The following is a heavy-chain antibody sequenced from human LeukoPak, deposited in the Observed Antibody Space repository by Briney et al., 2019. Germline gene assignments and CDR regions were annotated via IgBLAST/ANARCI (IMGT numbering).Heavy chain of an antibody. CDR3: ARDEGLYCSSTSCRPNYYYYGMDV. Sequence: PGGPLRLSCEASGFTFTNYWMTWVRQAPGKGLEWVANIKQDGSEKYYVDSVKGRFTISRDNAKNSLYLQMSSLRAEDTAVYYCARDEGLYCSSTSCRPNYYYYGMDVWGQGTTVTVSS. CDR2: IKQDGSEK. V-gene: IGHV3-7*01. J-gene: IGHJ6*02. D-gene: IGHD2-2*01. CDR1: GFTFTNYW.